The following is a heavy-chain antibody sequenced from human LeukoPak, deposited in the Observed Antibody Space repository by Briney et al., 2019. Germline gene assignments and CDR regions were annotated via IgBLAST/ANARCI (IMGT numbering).Heavy chain of an antibody. CDR1: GFTFSSYA. CDR2: ISGSGGST. J-gene: IGHJ2*01. CDR3: AKAWYSSGWYYRPKWYFDL. D-gene: IGHD6-19*01. V-gene: IGHV3-23*01. Sequence: GGSLRLSCAASGFTFSSYAMSWVRQAPGKGLEWVSAISGSGGSTYYADSVKGRFTISRDNSKNTLYLQMNSLRAEDTAVYYCAKAWYSSGWYYRPKWYFDLWGRGTLVTVSS.